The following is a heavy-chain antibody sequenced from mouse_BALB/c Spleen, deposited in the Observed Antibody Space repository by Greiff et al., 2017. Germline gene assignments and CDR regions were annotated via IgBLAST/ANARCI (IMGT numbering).Heavy chain of an antibody. D-gene: IGHD4-1*01. Sequence: VQLKESGGGLVKPGGSLKLSCAASGFTFSSYAMSWVRQSPEKRLEWVAEISSGGSYTYYPDTVTGRFTISRDNAKNTLYLEMSSLRSEDTAMYYCAREGNWDGAMDYWGQGTSVTVSS. V-gene: IGHV5-9-4*01. CDR2: ISSGGSYT. J-gene: IGHJ4*01. CDR1: GFTFSSYA. CDR3: AREGNWDGAMDY.